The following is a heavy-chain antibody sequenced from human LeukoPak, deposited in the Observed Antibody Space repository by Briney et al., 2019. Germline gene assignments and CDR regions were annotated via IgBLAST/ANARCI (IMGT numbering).Heavy chain of an antibody. CDR2: ISGSGGST. CDR3: AKGSTSGWYGRFDP. V-gene: IGHV3-23*01. D-gene: IGHD6-19*01. CDR1: GFTFSSYA. J-gene: IGHJ5*02. Sequence: TGGSLRLSCAASGFTFSSYAMSWVRQAPGKGLEWVSAISGSGGSTYYADSVKGRFTISRDNSKNTLYLQMNSLRAEDTAVYYCAKGSTSGWYGRFDPWGQGTLVTVSS.